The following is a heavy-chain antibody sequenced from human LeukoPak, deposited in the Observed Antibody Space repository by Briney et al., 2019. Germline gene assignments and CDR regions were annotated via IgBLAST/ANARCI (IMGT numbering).Heavy chain of an antibody. CDR1: GFTFSSYG. J-gene: IGHJ4*02. D-gene: IGHD3-16*02. V-gene: IGHV3-33*01. CDR3: ARDRRYDYVWGSYRGGYYLDY. Sequence: GRSLRLSCAASGFTFSSYGMHWVRQAPGKGLEWVAVIWYDGSNKYYADSVKGRFTISRDNSKNTLYLQMNSLRAEDTAVYYCARDRRYDYVWGSYRGGYYLDYWGQGTLVTVSS. CDR2: IWYDGSNK.